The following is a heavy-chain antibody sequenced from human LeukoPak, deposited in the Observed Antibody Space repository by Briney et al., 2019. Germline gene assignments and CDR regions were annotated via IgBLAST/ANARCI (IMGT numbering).Heavy chain of an antibody. CDR3: ARVRRGSYDILTGYSNDAFDI. V-gene: IGHV4-59*08. Sequence: SETLSLTCTVSGGSISSYYWSWIRQPPGKGLEWIGYISYSGSTNYNPSLKSRVTISVDTSKNQFSLKLSSVTAADTAVYYCARVRRGSYDILTGYSNDAFDIWGQGTMVTVSS. D-gene: IGHD3-9*01. CDR2: ISYSGST. J-gene: IGHJ3*02. CDR1: GGSISSYY.